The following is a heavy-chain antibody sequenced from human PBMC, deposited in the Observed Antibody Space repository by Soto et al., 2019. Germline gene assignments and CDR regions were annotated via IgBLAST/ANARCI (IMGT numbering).Heavy chain of an antibody. J-gene: IGHJ6*02. V-gene: IGHV3-23*01. D-gene: IGHD3-10*01. Sequence: GGSLRLSCAASGFKSVDYAMGWVRQVPGKGLEWVSAISGSGGSTYYADSVKGRFTISRDNSKNTLYLQMNSLRAEDTAVYYCATGYYDGMDVWGQGTTVTVSS. CDR2: ISGSGGST. CDR1: GFKSVDYA. CDR3: ATGYYDGMDV.